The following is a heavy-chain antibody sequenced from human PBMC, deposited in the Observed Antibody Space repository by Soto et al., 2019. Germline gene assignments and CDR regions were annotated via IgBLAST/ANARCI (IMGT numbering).Heavy chain of an antibody. CDR3: ARESFTHLGY. CDR1: GGSFSGYY. V-gene: IGHV4-34*01. J-gene: IGHJ4*02. CDR2: INHSGRT. Sequence: QVQLQQWGAGLLKPSETLSLTCAVYGGSFSGYYWSWIRQPPGKGLEWIGEINHSGRTNYNPSLKSRVTISVDTSTNQFSLKLSSVTDADTAVYYCARESFTHLGYWGQGTLVTVSS.